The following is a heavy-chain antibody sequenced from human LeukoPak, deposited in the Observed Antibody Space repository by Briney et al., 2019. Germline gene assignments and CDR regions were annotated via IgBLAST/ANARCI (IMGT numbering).Heavy chain of an antibody. CDR3: AMDTVVTLSLPYYYMDV. J-gene: IGHJ6*03. Sequence: ASVKVSCKASGGTFTSYAISWVRQAPGQGLEWMGGIIPIFGTANYAQKFQGRVTITTDESTSTAYMELSSLRSEDTAVYYCAMDTVVTLSLPYYYMDVWRKGTTVTVSS. CDR2: IIPIFGTA. V-gene: IGHV1-69*05. CDR1: GGTFTSYA. D-gene: IGHD4-23*01.